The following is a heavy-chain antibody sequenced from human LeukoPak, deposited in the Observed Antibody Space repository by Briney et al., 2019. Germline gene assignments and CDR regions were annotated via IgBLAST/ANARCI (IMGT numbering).Heavy chain of an antibody. CDR3: AKEIAVGGTPVLDY. V-gene: IGHV3-23*01. Sequence: GGSLRLSCEASGFTYSNYAMSWVRQAPGKGLEWVSGITAGGNGFYADLVKGRFTISRDNYKNTLYLQVNSLRAEDTAVYYCAKEIAVGGTPVLDYWGQGTLVTVSS. D-gene: IGHD6-19*01. CDR2: ITAGGNG. CDR1: GFTYSNYA. J-gene: IGHJ4*02.